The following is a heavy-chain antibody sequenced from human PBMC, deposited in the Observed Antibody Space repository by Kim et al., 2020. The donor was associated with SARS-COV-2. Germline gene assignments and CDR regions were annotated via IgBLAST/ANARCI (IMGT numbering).Heavy chain of an antibody. D-gene: IGHD1-1*01. CDR3: AKPGTTGTLGVYWFDP. V-gene: IGHV3-23*01. J-gene: IGHJ5*02. Sequence: SVKGRFTISRDNSKNTLYLQMNSLRAEDTAVYYCAKPGTTGTLGVYWFDPWGQGTLVTVSS.